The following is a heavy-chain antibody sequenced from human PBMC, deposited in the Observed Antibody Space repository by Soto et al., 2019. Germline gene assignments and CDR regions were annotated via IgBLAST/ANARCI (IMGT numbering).Heavy chain of an antibody. CDR2: IYYSGST. CDR1: GGSISSSSYY. V-gene: IGHV4-39*01. J-gene: IGHJ6*02. Sequence: SETLSLPCTVSGGSISSSSYYCGWIRQPPGKRLKWIGSIYYSGSTYYNPSLKSRVTISVDTSKNQFSLKLSSVTAADTAVYYCARNPGRVVPAATPYYYGMDVWGQGTTVTLSS. CDR3: ARNPGRVVPAATPYYYGMDV. D-gene: IGHD2-2*02.